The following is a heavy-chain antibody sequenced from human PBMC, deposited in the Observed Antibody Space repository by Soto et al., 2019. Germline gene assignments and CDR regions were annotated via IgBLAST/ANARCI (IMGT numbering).Heavy chain of an antibody. CDR1: GGSIGSYH. D-gene: IGHD4-17*01. CDR3: ARDTVLTGMFDF. Sequence: LSLTCTVSGGSIGSYHWSWVRQPPGKGLEWIASVYYTGTTNYNPSLGSRVTISIDAPGNRFSMEITSVTAADTAIYYCARDTVLTGMFDFWGQGTLVTVSS. CDR2: VYYTGTT. J-gene: IGHJ4*02. V-gene: IGHV4-59*01.